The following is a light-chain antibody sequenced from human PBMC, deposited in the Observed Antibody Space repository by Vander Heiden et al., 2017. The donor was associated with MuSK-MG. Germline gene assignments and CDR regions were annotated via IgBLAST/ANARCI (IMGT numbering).Light chain of an antibody. CDR1: SSNIGAGYD. CDR3: QSYDSSLSGYV. CDR2: GNS. V-gene: IGLV1-40*01. Sequence: SVLPQPPSVSRAPGQRVTISCTGSSSNIGAGYDVHWYQQLPGTAPKLLIYGNSNRPAGVPDRFSGSKSGTSASLAITGLQAEDEADYYCQSYDSSLSGYVFGTGTKVTVL. J-gene: IGLJ1*01.